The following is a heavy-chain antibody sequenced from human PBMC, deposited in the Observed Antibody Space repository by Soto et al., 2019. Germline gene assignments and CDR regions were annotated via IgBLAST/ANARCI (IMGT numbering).Heavy chain of an antibody. Sequence: QVWLQESGPGLVKPSQTLSLTCTVSDGSISSGGYYWSWIRQHPGKGLEWIGYIFYSGSTYYNPSLKGRVTISLDTSKNRFSLKLNSVTAADTAVYYCARDGPLERNDLGYFDYWGQGTLVTVSS. J-gene: IGHJ4*02. CDR2: IFYSGST. D-gene: IGHD1-1*01. CDR1: DGSISSGGYY. CDR3: ARDGPLERNDLGYFDY. V-gene: IGHV4-31*03.